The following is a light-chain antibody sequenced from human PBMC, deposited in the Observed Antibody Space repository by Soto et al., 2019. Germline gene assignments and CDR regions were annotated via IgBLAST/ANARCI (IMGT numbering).Light chain of an antibody. V-gene: IGKV1-12*01. J-gene: IGKJ4*01. CDR1: QGISSW. CDR2: AAS. Sequence: DIQMTQSPSSVSASVGNTVTITCRASQGISSWLGWDQQKPGIAPDLLIYAASTLQSGVPSRFSGSGSGSVFTLTISRLQPEDFASYCCQQGIRFPVTFGGGTKVDIK. CDR3: QQGIRFPVT.